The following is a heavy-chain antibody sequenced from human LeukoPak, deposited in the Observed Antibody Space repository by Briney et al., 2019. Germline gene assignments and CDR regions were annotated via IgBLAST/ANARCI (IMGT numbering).Heavy chain of an antibody. CDR2: ISGSGGST. J-gene: IGHJ4*02. CDR1: GFTFSSYA. Sequence: AGGSLRLSCAASGFTFSSYAMSWVRQAPGKGLEWVSAISGSGGSTYYADSVKGRFTISRDNSKNTLYLQMNSLRAEDTAVYYCAKAGGDYDRGFDYWGQGTLVTVSS. V-gene: IGHV3-23*01. CDR3: AKAGGDYDRGFDY. D-gene: IGHD4-17*01.